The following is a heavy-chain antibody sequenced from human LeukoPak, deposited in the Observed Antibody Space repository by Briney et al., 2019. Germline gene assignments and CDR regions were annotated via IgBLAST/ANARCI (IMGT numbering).Heavy chain of an antibody. V-gene: IGHV3-21*01. CDR3: ASLWFGEWYYYGMDV. D-gene: IGHD3-10*01. CDR1: GFTFSNYN. Sequence: PGGSLRLSCAASGFTFSNYNMNWVRQAPGKGLEWVSSISSSSTYIYYADSVKGRFTISRDNAKNSLYLQMNSLRAEDTAVYYCASLWFGEWYYYGMDVWGQGTTVTVSS. J-gene: IGHJ6*02. CDR2: ISSSSTYI.